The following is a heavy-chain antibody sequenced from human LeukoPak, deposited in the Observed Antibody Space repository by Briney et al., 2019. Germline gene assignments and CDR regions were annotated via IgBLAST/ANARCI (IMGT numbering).Heavy chain of an antibody. CDR3: ARSRFLEWGNWFDP. Sequence: SQTLSLTCVSSGDSVSSNSAAWNWIRQSPSRGLEWLGRTYYRSKWYNDYVVSVKSRISINPDTSKNQFSLQLNSVTPEDTAVYYCARSRFLEWGNWFDPWGQGTLVTVSS. V-gene: IGHV6-1*01. J-gene: IGHJ5*02. D-gene: IGHD3-3*01. CDR2: TYYRSKWYN. CDR1: GDSVSSNSAA.